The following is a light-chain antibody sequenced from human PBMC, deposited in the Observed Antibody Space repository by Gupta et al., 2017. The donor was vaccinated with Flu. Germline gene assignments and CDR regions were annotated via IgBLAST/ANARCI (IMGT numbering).Light chain of an antibody. CDR1: RSNIGSNY. V-gene: IGLV1-47*01. J-gene: IGLJ3*02. CDR2: RNN. CDR3: AAWDDSLSGWV. Sequence: QSVLTQPPSASVTPGQRVTIPCSGSRSNIGSNYVYWDQQHPGTAPKLLIYRNNQRPPGVPDRFSGSKSGPSASLSISGLRSEDEADYYCAAWDDSLSGWVFGGGTKLTVL.